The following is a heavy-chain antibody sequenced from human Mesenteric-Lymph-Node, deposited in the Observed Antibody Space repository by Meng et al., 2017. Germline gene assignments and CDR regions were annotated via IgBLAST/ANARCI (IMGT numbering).Heavy chain of an antibody. D-gene: IGHD2-2*01. CDR3: ASGRKYCSSTSCYGQFDY. Sequence: QVRLQESGPGLVKPSGTLSLTCAVPGGSISSSNWWSWVRQPPGKGLEWIGEIYHSGSTNYNPSLKSRVTISVDKSKNQFSLKLSSVTAADTAVYYCASGRKYCSSTSCYGQFDYWGQGTLVTVSS. V-gene: IGHV4-4*02. CDR1: GGSISSSNW. J-gene: IGHJ4*02. CDR2: IYHSGST.